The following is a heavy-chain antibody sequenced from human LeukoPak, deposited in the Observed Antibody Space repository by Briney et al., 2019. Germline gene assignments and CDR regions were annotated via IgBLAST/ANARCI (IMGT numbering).Heavy chain of an antibody. CDR1: GYTFTSYY. CDR2: INPSGGST. V-gene: IGHV1-46*01. J-gene: IGHJ4*02. CDR3: ARDYTDYGDSTLPFDY. Sequence: GASVTVSCTASGYTFTSYYMHWVRQAPGQGLEWMGIINPSGGSTSYAQKLQGRVTMTTDTSTSTAYMELRSLRSDDTAVYYCARDYTDYGDSTLPFDYWGQGTLVTVSS. D-gene: IGHD4-17*01.